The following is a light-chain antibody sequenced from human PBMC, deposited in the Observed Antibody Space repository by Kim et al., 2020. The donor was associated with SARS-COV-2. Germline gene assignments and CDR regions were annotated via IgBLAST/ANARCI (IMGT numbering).Light chain of an antibody. CDR2: KAS. CDR1: QSINIW. V-gene: IGKV1-5*03. J-gene: IGKJ2*01. Sequence: DIQMTQTPSTPSASVGDRVTITCRASQSINIWLAWYQQKPGKAPKLLIYKASSLESGVPSRFSGSGSGTEFTLTINTLQPDDFATYYSQKYAKYPYTFGQGTKLEI. CDR3: QKYAKYPYT.